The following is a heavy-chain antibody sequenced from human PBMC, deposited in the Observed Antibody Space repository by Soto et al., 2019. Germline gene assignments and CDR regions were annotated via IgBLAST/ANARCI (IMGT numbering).Heavy chain of an antibody. CDR3: ARGSSLNY. CDR2: IKQEGSEQ. Sequence: EVQLVESGGGLVQPGGSLRLSCVGSGFTLSSYWMSWARQAPGKGLEWLANIKQEGSEQHYVDSVKGRFSISRDNAQNSLFLHMSSLRDEDTAVYYCARGSSLNYWGQGTLVTVSS. CDR1: GFTLSSYW. J-gene: IGHJ4*02. V-gene: IGHV3-7*01. D-gene: IGHD6-13*01.